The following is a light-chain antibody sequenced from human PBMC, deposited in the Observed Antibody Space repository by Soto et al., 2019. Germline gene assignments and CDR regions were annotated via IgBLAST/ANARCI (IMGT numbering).Light chain of an antibody. CDR3: NSYAGSYNWV. Sequence: QSALTQPPSASGSPGQSVTISCTGTSSDVGGYNYVSWYQQHPGKAPKLLIYEVSKRPSGVPDRFSGSKSGNTASLTVSGLQAADEADYSCNSYAGSYNWVFGGGTKLTVL. J-gene: IGLJ3*02. CDR2: EVS. CDR1: SSDVGGYNY. V-gene: IGLV2-8*01.